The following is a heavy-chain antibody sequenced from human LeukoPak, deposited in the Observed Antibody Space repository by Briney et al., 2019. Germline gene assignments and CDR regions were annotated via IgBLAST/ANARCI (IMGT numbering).Heavy chain of an antibody. CDR1: GGSISSSSYY. J-gene: IGHJ6*03. CDR2: IYYSGST. D-gene: IGHD3-22*01. Sequence: SETLSLTCTVSGGSISSSSYYWGWIRQPPGKGLEWIGSIYYSGSTYYNPSLKSRVTISVDTSKNQFSLKLSPVTAADTAVYYCARARFDYYDSSGYYYYYYYYMDVWGKGTTVTVSS. V-gene: IGHV4-39*07. CDR3: ARARFDYYDSSGYYYYYYYYMDV.